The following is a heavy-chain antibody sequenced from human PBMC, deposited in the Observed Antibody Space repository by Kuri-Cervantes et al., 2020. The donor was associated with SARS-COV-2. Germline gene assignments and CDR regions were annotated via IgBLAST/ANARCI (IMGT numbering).Heavy chain of an antibody. CDR2: IWYDGLNT. V-gene: IGHV3-33*08. D-gene: IGHD2-15*01. CDR1: GFTFSAYD. J-gene: IGHJ6*02. Sequence: GGSLRLSCASSGFTFSAYDMHWVRQAPGKGLEGVAVIWYDGLNTNYTGSVKGRFTISRDNSKNMLYLELNSLGAEATSVYYCARNHSIDVWGPGTPVTVSS. CDR3: ARNHSIDV.